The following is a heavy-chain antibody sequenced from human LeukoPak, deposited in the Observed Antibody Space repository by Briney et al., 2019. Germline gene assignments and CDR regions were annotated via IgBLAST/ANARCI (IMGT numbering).Heavy chain of an antibody. D-gene: IGHD4-23*01. CDR2: IYYSGST. J-gene: IGHJ4*02. V-gene: IGHV4-59*01. Sequence: PSETLSLTCTVSGGSISSYYWSWIRQPPGKGLEWIGYIYYSGSTNYNPSLKSRVTISVDTSKNQFSLKLSSVTAADTAVYYCARVNGGKGYNFDYWGQGTLVTVSS. CDR1: GGSISSYY. CDR3: ARVNGGKGYNFDY.